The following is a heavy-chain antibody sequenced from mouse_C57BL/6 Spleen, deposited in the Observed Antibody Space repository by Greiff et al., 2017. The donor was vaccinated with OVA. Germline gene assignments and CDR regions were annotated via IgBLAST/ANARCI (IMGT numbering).Heavy chain of an antibody. D-gene: IGHD1-1*01. J-gene: IGHJ3*01. CDR2: INPNNGGT. V-gene: IGHV1-18*01. Sequence: VQLQQSGPELVKPGASVKIPCKASGYTFTDYNMDWVKQSHGKSLEWIGDINPNNGGTIYNQKFKGKATLTVDKSYSTAYLELRSLTSEDTAVYECARERDYGSSQGGFADWGQGTLVTVSA. CDR3: ARERDYGSSQGGFAD. CDR1: GYTFTDYN.